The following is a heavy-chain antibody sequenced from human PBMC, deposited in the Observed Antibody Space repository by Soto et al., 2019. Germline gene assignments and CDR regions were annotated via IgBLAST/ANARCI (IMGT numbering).Heavy chain of an antibody. D-gene: IGHD1-26*01. V-gene: IGHV1-18*01. CDR3: ARDRRWDRLLY. CDR1: GYTFSNYG. CDR2: VSAYNRNT. Sequence: QVQLVQSGPEVKKPGASVKVSCKGSGYTFSNYGVTWVRQAPGQGLERLGWVSAYNRNTDYAQKFEDRATMTIDTSPNTAYLELRGLTADATDVYDRARDRRWDRLLYWGQGTLVVVSP. J-gene: IGHJ4*02.